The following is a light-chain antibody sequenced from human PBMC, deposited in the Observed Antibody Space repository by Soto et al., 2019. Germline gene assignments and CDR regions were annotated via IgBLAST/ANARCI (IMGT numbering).Light chain of an antibody. CDR3: ASYTSSITVV. CDR1: SSDVGGFNY. J-gene: IGLJ2*01. Sequence: QSALTQPASVSGSPGQSITISCTGTSSDVGGFNYVSWYQQHPAKAPKLIIFDVSNRPSGVSNRFSGSKSGNTASLTISGLQAEDEADYYCASYTSSITVVFGGGTKLTVL. V-gene: IGLV2-14*01. CDR2: DVS.